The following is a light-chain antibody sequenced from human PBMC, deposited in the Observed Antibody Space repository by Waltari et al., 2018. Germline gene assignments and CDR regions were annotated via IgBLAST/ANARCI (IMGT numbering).Light chain of an antibody. CDR3: QQLNSYPRGLFT. CDR2: AAS. CDR1: QGISSY. J-gene: IGKJ3*01. V-gene: IGKV1-9*01. Sequence: IQLTQSPSSLSASVGDRVTITCRASQGISSYLSWYQQKPGEAPKLLIYAASTLQSGVPSRFSVRGSGTDFTLTISSLQPEDFATYYCQQLNSYPRGLFTFGPGTKVDIK.